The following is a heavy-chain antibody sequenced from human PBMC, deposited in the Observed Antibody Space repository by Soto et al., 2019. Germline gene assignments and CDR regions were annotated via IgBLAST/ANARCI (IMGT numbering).Heavy chain of an antibody. V-gene: IGHV1-18*01. D-gene: IGHD4-17*01. CDR3: ARVRFGDAFDY. Sequence: QVQLVQSGPEVKKPGASVKVSCEVSGYRFPSFGINWVRQAPAQGLEWVGWVNPDNHNTNYAQNLQHRVSLATDTSTNTASLELRDLTSDDTAVYYCARVRFGDAFDYWGQGTLVTVSS. CDR2: VNPDNHNT. J-gene: IGHJ4*02. CDR1: GYRFPSFG.